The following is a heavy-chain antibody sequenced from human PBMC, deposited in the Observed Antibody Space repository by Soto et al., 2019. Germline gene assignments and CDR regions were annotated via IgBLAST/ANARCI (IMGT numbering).Heavy chain of an antibody. J-gene: IGHJ4*02. D-gene: IGHD3-16*01. CDR2: MNPNSGNT. V-gene: IGHV1-8*01. Sequence: ASVKVSCKASGYTFTSYDIDWVRLATGQGLEWMGWMNPNSGNTAYAQKFQGRFTISRDNSKNTLYLQMNSLRAEDTAVYYCARAYEGAYFDYWGQGTLVTVSS. CDR1: GYTFTSYD. CDR3: ARAYEGAYFDY.